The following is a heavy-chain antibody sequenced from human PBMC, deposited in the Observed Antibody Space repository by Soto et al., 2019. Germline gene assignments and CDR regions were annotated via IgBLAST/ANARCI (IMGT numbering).Heavy chain of an antibody. D-gene: IGHD2-2*01. CDR3: ARGMTFRTSTSPALWSVSYYYKMDV. J-gene: IGHJ6*03. CDR2: LNPNSGNT. Sequence: QVQLVQSGAEVKKPGASVKVSCKASGYTFISYDINWVRQATGQGLEWMGSLNPNSGNTVYAQKFQGRVTVTRNTSITTAYMELSSLRSDDTAVYYCARGMTFRTSTSPALWSVSYYYKMDVWGEGTTVTVSS. V-gene: IGHV1-8*01. CDR1: GYTFISYD.